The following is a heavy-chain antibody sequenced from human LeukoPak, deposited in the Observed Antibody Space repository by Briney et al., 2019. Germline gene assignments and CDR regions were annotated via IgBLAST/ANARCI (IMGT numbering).Heavy chain of an antibody. V-gene: IGHV3-7*01. CDR1: GFTFSSYW. J-gene: IGHJ3*02. CDR2: IKQDGSEK. CDR3: ARHSYSGSYTGAFDI. D-gene: IGHD1-26*01. Sequence: GGSLRLSCAASGFTFSSYWMSWVRQAPGKGLEWVANIKQDGSEKYYVDSVKGRFTISRDNAKNSLYLQMNSLRAEDTAVYYCARHSYSGSYTGAFDIWGQGTMVTVSS.